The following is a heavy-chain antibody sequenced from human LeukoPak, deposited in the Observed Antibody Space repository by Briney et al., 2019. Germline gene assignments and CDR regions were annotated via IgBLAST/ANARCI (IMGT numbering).Heavy chain of an antibody. D-gene: IGHD1-26*01. V-gene: IGHV4-4*02. Sequence: KPSGTLSLTCGVSGGSISNTNWWTWVRPPPGKGLEWVGEVNLQGSTNYNPSLKSRVTISADPSKNQFSLSLTSVTAADTAVYHCARHDSYSGSCLDYWGQGTLVTVSS. CDR2: VNLQGST. CDR1: GGSISNTNW. J-gene: IGHJ4*02. CDR3: ARHDSYSGSCLDY.